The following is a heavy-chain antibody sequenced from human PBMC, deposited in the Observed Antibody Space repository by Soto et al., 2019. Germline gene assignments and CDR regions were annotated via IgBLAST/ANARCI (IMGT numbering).Heavy chain of an antibody. CDR1: GFTFRSYS. CDR2: ISGSGGST. CDR3: AKVTTYYDFWSGSDAFDI. D-gene: IGHD3-3*01. Sequence: GGSLILSCAASGFTFRSYSMSWVRQAPGKGLEWVSAISGSGGSTYYADSVKGRFTISRDNSKNTLYLQMNSLRAEDTAVYYCAKVTTYYDFWSGSDAFDIWGQGTMVTVSS. J-gene: IGHJ3*02. V-gene: IGHV3-23*01.